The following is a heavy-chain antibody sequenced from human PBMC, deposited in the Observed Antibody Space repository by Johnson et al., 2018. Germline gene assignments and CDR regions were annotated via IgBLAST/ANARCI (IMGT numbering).Heavy chain of an antibody. Sequence: QVQLVQSGGGVVQPGRSLRLSCVASGFSFNTYAMHWVRQAPGKGLEWVAVIWSDGSKKYYGDSVKGRFTISRDISKNTLYLQMNSLRAEETAVYYCAREDYISSSMAYWGQGALVTVSP. CDR2: IWSDGSKK. CDR3: AREDYISSSMAY. CDR1: GFSFNTYA. D-gene: IGHD6-6*01. J-gene: IGHJ4*02. V-gene: IGHV3-33*01.